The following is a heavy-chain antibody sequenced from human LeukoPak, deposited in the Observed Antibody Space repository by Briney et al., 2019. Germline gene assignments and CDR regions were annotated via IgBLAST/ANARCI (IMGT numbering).Heavy chain of an antibody. CDR1: GYTFTSYG. CDR3: ARDRYCSSTSCYPMDV. CDR2: IVPIFGTA. Sequence: SVKVSCKASGYTFTSYGISWVRQAPGQGLEWMGGIVPIFGTANYAQKFQGRVTITTDESTSTAYMELSSLRSEDTAVYYCARDRYCSSTSCYPMDVWGKGTTVTVSS. J-gene: IGHJ6*03. D-gene: IGHD2-2*01. V-gene: IGHV1-69*05.